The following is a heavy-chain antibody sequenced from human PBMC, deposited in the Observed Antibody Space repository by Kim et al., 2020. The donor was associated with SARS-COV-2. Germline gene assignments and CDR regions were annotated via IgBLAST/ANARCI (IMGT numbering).Heavy chain of an antibody. D-gene: IGHD1-26*01. Sequence: AASWKGRFTISRNNAKNPRYLQMNSLRAEDTAVYYCARDQSRAGPTTVDYWGQGTLVTVSS. V-gene: IGHV3-74*01. J-gene: IGHJ4*02. CDR3: ARDQSRAGPTTVDY.